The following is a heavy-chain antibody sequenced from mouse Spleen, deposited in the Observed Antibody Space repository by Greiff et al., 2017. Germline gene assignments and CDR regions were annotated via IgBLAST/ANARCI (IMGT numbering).Heavy chain of an antibody. V-gene: IGHV14-1*01. Sequence: EVQLQQSGAELVRPGASVKLSCTASGFNIKDYYMHWVKQRPEQGLEWIGRIDPEDGDTEYAPKFQGKATMTADTSSNTAYLQLSSLTSEDTAVYYCVSTYDHDLAMDYWGQGTSVTVSS. D-gene: IGHD2-4*01. CDR2: IDPEDGDT. CDR1: GFNIKDYY. J-gene: IGHJ4*01. CDR3: VSTYDHDLAMDY.